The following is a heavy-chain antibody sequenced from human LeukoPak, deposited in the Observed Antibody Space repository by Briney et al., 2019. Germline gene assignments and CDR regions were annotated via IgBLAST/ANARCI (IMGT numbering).Heavy chain of an antibody. CDR3: AHRGRTAGTLYFDY. Sequence: SGPTLVKPTQTLTLTCTFSGFSLSTSGVGVGWIRQPPGKALEWLALIYWDDDKRYSPSLKSKLTITMDTSKNQVVLTMTNMDPVDTATYYCAHRGRTAGTLYFDYWGQGTLVTVSS. CDR1: GFSLSTSGVG. D-gene: IGHD6-13*01. J-gene: IGHJ4*02. CDR2: IYWDDDK. V-gene: IGHV2-5*02.